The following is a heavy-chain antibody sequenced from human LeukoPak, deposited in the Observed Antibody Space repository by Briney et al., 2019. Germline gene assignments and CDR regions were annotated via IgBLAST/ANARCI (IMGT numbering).Heavy chain of an antibody. V-gene: IGHV3-30*18. CDR3: AKEDVGYNWGGYFDY. CDR2: ISYDGSNK. D-gene: IGHD5-24*01. CDR1: GFTFSSYG. Sequence: PGRSLRLSCAASGFTFSSYGMHWVRQAPGKGLEWVAVISYDGSNKYYADSVKGRFTISRDNSKNTLYLQMNSLRAEDTAVYYCAKEDVGYNWGGYFDYWGQGTLVTVSS. J-gene: IGHJ4*02.